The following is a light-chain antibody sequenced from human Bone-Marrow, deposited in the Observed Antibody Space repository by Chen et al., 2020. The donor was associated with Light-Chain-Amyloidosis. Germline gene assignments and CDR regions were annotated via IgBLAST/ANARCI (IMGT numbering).Light chain of an antibody. CDR3: RSYTITNTRV. V-gene: IGLV2-14*01. CDR2: EVT. J-gene: IGLJ1*01. CDR1: SSDVGGDNH. Sequence: QSALTQPSSVSGSPGQSITISCTGTSSDVGGDNHVSWYQQHPVNAPKLMTYEVTNRPSWVPARFSSSETDNAASLTSSGRQTEDEADCFWRSYTITNTRVFGSGTRVTVL.